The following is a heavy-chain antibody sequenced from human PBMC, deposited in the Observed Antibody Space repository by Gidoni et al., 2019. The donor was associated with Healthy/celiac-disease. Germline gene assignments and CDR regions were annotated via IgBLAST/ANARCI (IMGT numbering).Heavy chain of an antibody. CDR2: IYYSGST. V-gene: IGHV4-59*08. CDR1: GGSISLYY. J-gene: IGHJ4*02. D-gene: IGHD6-19*01. Sequence: QVQLQESGPGLVKPSETLSLTCTVSGGSISLYYWSWIRQPPGKGLEWIGYIYYSGSTNYNPSRKSRVTISVDTSKNQFSLKLSSVTAADTAVYYCARLNSSGWRPENYFDYWGQGTLVTVSS. CDR3: ARLNSSGWRPENYFDY.